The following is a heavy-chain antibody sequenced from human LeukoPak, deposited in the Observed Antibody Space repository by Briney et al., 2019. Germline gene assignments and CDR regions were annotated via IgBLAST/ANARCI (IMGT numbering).Heavy chain of an antibody. CDR3: ARGPLRVATITLYFDY. CDR2: ISSSSSYI. CDR1: GFTFSSYS. J-gene: IGHJ4*02. Sequence: GGSLRLSCAASGFTFSSYSMNWVRQAPGKGLEWVSSISSSSSYIYYADSVKGRFTISRDNAKNSLYLQMNSLRAEDTAVYYCARGPLRVATITLYFDYWGQGTLVTVSS. V-gene: IGHV3-21*01. D-gene: IGHD5-12*01.